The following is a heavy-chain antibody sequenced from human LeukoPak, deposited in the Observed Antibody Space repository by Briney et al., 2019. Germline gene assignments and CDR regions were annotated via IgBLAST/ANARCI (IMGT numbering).Heavy chain of an antibody. V-gene: IGHV1-8*03. J-gene: IGHJ4*02. D-gene: IGHD5-12*01. CDR2: MSPNSGST. CDR1: GYTFTGYD. CDR3: ARRYDELDY. Sequence: ASVKVSCKVSGYTFTGYDINWVRQATGQGLEWMGWMSPNSGSTGYAQKFQGRVTITRNTSISTAYMELSSLRSEDTAVYYCARRYDELDYWGQGTLVTVSS.